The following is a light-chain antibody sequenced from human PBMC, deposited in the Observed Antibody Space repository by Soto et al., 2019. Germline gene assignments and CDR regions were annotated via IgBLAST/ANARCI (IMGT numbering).Light chain of an antibody. CDR3: QQSYSTLALT. V-gene: IGKV1-39*01. J-gene: IGKJ4*01. CDR1: QSINNY. Sequence: DIQMTQSPSSLSASVGDRVTITCRASQSINNYLNWYQQKPGKAPELLINAASSLQSGVPSRFSGSGSGTDFTLTINSLQPEDFATYYCQQSYSTLALTFGGGTKVEIK. CDR2: AAS.